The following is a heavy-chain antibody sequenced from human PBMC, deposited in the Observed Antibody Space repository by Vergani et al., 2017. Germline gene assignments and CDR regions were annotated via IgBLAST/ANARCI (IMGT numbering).Heavy chain of an antibody. D-gene: IGHD6-6*01. CDR2: ISSGGGDI. CDR1: GFTFDTYT. J-gene: IGHJ6*03. V-gene: IGHV3-23*01. CDR3: AREVGRSSSSPQWGYYYYYMDV. Sequence: EVQLLESGGGLVQPGGSRRLSCAGAGFTFDTYTMAYVRQAPGKGLEWVATISSGGGDIFYADSVKGRFTISRDNSKNTLFLQMNSLKDEDTAVYYCAREVGRSSSSPQWGYYYYYMDVWGKGTTVTVSS.